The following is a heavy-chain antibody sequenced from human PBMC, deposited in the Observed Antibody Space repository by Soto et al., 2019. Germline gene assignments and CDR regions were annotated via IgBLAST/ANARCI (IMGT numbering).Heavy chain of an antibody. D-gene: IGHD3-9*01. Sequence: LRLSCAASGFTFSSYSMNWVRQAPGKGLEWVSSISSSSSYIYYADSVKGRFTISRDNAKNSLYLQMNSLRAGDTAVYYCARDSVLRYFDSRYGMDVWGQGTTVTVSS. V-gene: IGHV3-21*01. CDR3: ARDSVLRYFDSRYGMDV. CDR2: ISSSSSYI. CDR1: GFTFSSYS. J-gene: IGHJ6*02.